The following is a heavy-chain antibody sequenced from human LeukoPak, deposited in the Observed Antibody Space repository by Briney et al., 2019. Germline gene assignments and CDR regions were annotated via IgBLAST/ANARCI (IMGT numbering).Heavy chain of an antibody. CDR3: AKSIDFTGYSSWDY. CDR1: GFTLNKYG. V-gene: IGHV3-30*02. Sequence: GGSLRLSCAASGFTLNKYGMHWVRQAPGKGLEWVAFIRYDGSNKYYADSVKGRFTISRDNSKNTLSLQMNSLRAEDTAVYYCAKSIDFTGYSSWDYWGRGTLVTVSS. CDR2: IRYDGSNK. D-gene: IGHD3-9*01. J-gene: IGHJ4*02.